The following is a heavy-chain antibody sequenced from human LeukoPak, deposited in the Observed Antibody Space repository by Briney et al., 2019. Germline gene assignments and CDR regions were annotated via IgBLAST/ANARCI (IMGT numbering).Heavy chain of an antibody. Sequence: ASVKVSCKASGYTFTNYDINWVRQATGQGLEWMGWMNPKSGNTGYAQKFQGRVTMTRSTSMSTAYMELRSLRSDDTAVYYCARINSGYDLDAFDIWGQGTMVTVSS. CDR1: GYTFTNYD. CDR2: MNPKSGNT. D-gene: IGHD5-12*01. CDR3: ARINSGYDLDAFDI. J-gene: IGHJ3*02. V-gene: IGHV1-8*01.